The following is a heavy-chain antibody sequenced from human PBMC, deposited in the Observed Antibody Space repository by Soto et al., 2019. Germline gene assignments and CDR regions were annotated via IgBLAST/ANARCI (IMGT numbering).Heavy chain of an antibody. V-gene: IGHV4-30-4*01. CDR3: ARPTSFGDRAWFDP. CDR1: GASLRGGVFY. D-gene: IGHD3-3*01. Sequence: QVQLQESGPGLVKPSQTLSLTCTVSGASLRGGVFYWSWVRQPPGKGLEWIGYISYSGITYYTQSLQSRVALSLDTSKNQVSLRLNSVTAADPAVYYCARPTSFGDRAWFDPWGPGTRVNVSS. CDR2: ISYSGIT. J-gene: IGHJ5*02.